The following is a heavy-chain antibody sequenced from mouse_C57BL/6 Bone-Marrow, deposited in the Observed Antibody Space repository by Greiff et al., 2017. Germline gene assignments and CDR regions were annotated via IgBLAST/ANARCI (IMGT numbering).Heavy chain of an antibody. D-gene: IGHD2-4*01. J-gene: IGHJ2*01. CDR1: GYTFTSYW. CDR3: AREGIYYDSYDY. V-gene: IGHV1-50*01. CDR2: IDPSDSYT. Sequence: QVQLQQPGAELVKPGVSVKLSCKASGYTFTSYWMQWVKQRPGQGLEWIGEIDPSDSYTNYNQKFKGKATLTVDTSSSTAYMQLSSLTSEDSAVYYCAREGIYYDSYDYWGQGTTLTVSS.